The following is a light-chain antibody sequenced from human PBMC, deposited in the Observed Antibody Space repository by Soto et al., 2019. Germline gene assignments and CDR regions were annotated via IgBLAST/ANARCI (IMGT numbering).Light chain of an antibody. J-gene: IGLJ2*01. CDR1: SSDVGEENY. Sequence: QSALTQPPSASGSPGQSATITCSGTSSDVGEENYVSWYQQHPGKVPKLILYEVSKRPSGVPDRFSGSRSGNTASLTVSGLQAEDEADYSCSSFAGSPVVFGGGTKLTVL. CDR2: EVS. V-gene: IGLV2-8*01. CDR3: SSFAGSPVV.